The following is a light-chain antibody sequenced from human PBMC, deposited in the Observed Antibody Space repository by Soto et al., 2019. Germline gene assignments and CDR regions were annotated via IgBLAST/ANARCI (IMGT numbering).Light chain of an antibody. J-gene: IGKJ4*01. Sequence: IVLPQSSDTLSLSPGERATLSCMARQSVSSNYLAWYQQKPGQAPRLLIYDTSTRATGVPARFSGSRSGPEYTLTIISLQSEDVAMYYCQPYNNWPLTFGGGTKVDIK. CDR3: QPYNNWPLT. V-gene: IGKV3-15*01. CDR2: DTS. CDR1: QSVSSN.